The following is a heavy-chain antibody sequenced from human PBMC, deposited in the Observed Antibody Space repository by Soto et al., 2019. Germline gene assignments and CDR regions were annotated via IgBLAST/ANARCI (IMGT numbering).Heavy chain of an antibody. CDR3: ARLRNWSQYYYYYGMDV. D-gene: IGHD1-1*01. Sequence: SETLSLTCAVYGGSFSGYYWSWIRQPPGKGLEWIGEINHSGSTNYNPSLKSRVTISVDTSKNQFSLKLSSVTAADTAVYYCARLRNWSQYYYYYGMDVWGQGTTVTVSS. CDR2: INHSGST. V-gene: IGHV4-34*01. J-gene: IGHJ6*02. CDR1: GGSFSGYY.